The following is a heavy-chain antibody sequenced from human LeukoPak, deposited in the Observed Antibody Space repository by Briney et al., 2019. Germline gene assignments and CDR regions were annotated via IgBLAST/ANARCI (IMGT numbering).Heavy chain of an antibody. J-gene: IGHJ1*01. CDR2: IYYSGST. CDR1: GGSISSGSYS. D-gene: IGHD1-26*01. CDR3: ARGPPTTALTYFQH. V-gene: IGHV4-31*03. Sequence: PSQTLSLTCTVSGGSISSGSYSWSWIRQPPGKGLEWIGYIYYSGSTYYNPSLKSRVTISVDTSKNQFSLKLSSVTAADTAVYYCARGPPTTALTYFQHWGQGTLVTVSS.